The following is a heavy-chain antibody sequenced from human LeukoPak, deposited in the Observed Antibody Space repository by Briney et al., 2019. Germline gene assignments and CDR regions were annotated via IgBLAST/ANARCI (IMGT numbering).Heavy chain of an antibody. J-gene: IGHJ3*02. CDR3: AREYSSSSGRRAFDI. Sequence: SETLSLTCTVSGGSISGYYWSWIRQPPGKGLEWIGYIYYSGSTNYNPSLKSRLTISIDTSENQFSLKLSSVTAADTAVYYCAREYSSSSGRRAFDIWGQGTMVTVSS. V-gene: IGHV4-59*08. CDR1: GGSISGYY. D-gene: IGHD6-6*01. CDR2: IYYSGST.